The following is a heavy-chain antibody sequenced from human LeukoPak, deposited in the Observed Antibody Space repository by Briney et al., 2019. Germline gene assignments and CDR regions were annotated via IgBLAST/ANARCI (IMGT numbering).Heavy chain of an antibody. J-gene: IGHJ4*02. CDR2: INHRGST. CDR3: ARIAVAVAVGFDY. V-gene: IGHV4-34*01. CDR1: GGSFSDYY. D-gene: IGHD6-19*01. Sequence: PSVTLSLTCAVYGGSFSDYYWLWIRQPPGKGLEWIGAINHRGSTNYNPSLKSRVTISVDTSKNQFPLRLSSVPAADTAAYYCARIAVAVAVGFDYWGQGTLVTVSS.